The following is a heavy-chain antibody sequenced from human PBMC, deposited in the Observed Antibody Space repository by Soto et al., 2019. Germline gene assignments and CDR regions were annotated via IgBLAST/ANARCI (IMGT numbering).Heavy chain of an antibody. CDR3: AIPTITMVRGGAQYYGMDV. Sequence: GESLKISCKGSGYSFNSYWISWVRQMPGKGLEWMGRIDPSDSYTNYSPSFQGHVTISADKSISTAYLQWGSLKASDTAMYYCAIPTITMVRGGAQYYGMDVWGQGTTVTASS. D-gene: IGHD3-10*01. CDR1: GYSFNSYW. J-gene: IGHJ6*02. V-gene: IGHV5-10-1*01. CDR2: IDPSDSYT.